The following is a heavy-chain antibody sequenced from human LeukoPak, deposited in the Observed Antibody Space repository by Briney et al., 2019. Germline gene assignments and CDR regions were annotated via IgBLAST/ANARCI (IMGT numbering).Heavy chain of an antibody. CDR2: ISSSGST. CDR1: GDSISSGDYY. J-gene: IGHJ3*02. Sequence: SETLSLTCTVSGDSISSGDYYWSWIRQPAGKGLEWIGRISSSGSTNYNPSLKSRVTISVDTSKNQFSLKLSFVTAADTAVYFCARGPYSYDSSGAFDIWGQGTMVTVSS. V-gene: IGHV4-61*02. CDR3: ARGPYSYDSSGAFDI. D-gene: IGHD3-22*01.